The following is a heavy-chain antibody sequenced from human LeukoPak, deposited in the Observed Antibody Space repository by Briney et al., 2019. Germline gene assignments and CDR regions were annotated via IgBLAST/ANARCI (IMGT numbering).Heavy chain of an antibody. CDR2: ISSSGSFI. V-gene: IGHV3-21*01. Sequence: GGSLRLSCAASGFTFSSYSMNWVRQAPGKGLEWVSSISSSGSFIYYADSVKVRLTTSRDNAKNSLYLQMNSLRADDTAVYYCARVVTAAWDWFDPWGQGTLVTVSS. CDR1: GFTFSSYS. J-gene: IGHJ5*02. D-gene: IGHD2-2*01. CDR3: ARVVTAAWDWFDP.